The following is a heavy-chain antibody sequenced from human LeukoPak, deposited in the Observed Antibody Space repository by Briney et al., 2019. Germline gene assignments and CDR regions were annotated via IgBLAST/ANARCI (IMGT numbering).Heavy chain of an antibody. V-gene: IGHV3-23*01. D-gene: IGHD5-24*01. J-gene: IGHJ4*02. Sequence: PGGSLRLSCAASGFTFSSYAMSWVRQAPGKGLEWVSAISGSGGSTYYADSVKGRFTISRDNSKNTLYLQMNSLRAEDTAVYYCAIGLDGYKGPTGFDYWGQGTLVTVSS. CDR1: GFTFSSYA. CDR2: ISGSGGST. CDR3: AIGLDGYKGPTGFDY.